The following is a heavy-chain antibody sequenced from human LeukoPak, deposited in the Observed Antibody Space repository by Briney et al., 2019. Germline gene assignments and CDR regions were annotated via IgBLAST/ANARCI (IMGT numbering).Heavy chain of an antibody. D-gene: IGHD6-13*01. J-gene: IGHJ5*02. CDR1: GGSISSSSYY. Sequence: PSETLSLTCTVSGGSISSSSYYWGWIRQPPGKGLEWLGSIYYSGSTYYNPSLKSRVTISVDTSKNQFSLKLSSVTAADTAVYYCARDQYSSSVFGPKNWFDPWGQGTLVTVSS. CDR3: ARDQYSSSVFGPKNWFDP. V-gene: IGHV4-39*07. CDR2: IYYSGST.